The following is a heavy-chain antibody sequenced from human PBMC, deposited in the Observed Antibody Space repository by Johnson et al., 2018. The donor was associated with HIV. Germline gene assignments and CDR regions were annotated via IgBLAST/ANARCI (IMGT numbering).Heavy chain of an antibody. Sequence: VQLVESGGGVVRPGGSLRLSCAASGFTFDDYGMSWVRQAPGKGLEWVCGINWRGGSTGYADSVKGRFTISRDNSKNTLYLQMNSLRAEDTAVYYCARDSVILVDGAFDIWGQGTMVTVSS. J-gene: IGHJ3*02. CDR3: ARDSVILVDGAFDI. D-gene: IGHD2-15*01. CDR1: GFTFDDYG. CDR2: INWRGGST. V-gene: IGHV3-20*04.